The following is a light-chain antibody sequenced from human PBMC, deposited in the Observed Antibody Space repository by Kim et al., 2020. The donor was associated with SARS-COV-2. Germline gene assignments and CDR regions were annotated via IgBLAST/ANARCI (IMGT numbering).Light chain of an antibody. J-gene: IGKJ1*01. V-gene: IGKV1-39*01. CDR2: AAS. Sequence: DIQMTQSPSSLSASVGDRVTITCRASQIISSYLNWYQQKPGKAPKLLIYAASSLQSGVPSRFSGSGSGTDFTLTISSLQPEDFATYYCQQSYSTPRTFGQGTKLDIK. CDR3: QQSYSTPRT. CDR1: QIISSY.